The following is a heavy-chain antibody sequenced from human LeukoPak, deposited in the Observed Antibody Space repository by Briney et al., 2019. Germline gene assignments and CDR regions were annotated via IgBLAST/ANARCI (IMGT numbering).Heavy chain of an antibody. J-gene: IGHJ5*02. Sequence: GGSLRLSCAASGFTFSDYYMSWIRQAPGKGLEWVSYISSSGSTIYYADSVKGRFTISRDNAKNSLYLQMNSLRAEDTAVYYCVRDLTIVGVAQVHHWGQGTLVTASS. V-gene: IGHV3-11*01. CDR3: VRDLTIVGVAQVHH. D-gene: IGHD1-26*01. CDR2: ISSSGSTI. CDR1: GFTFSDYY.